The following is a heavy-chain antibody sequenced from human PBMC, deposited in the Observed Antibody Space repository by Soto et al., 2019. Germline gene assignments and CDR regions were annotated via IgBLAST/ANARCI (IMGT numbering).Heavy chain of an antibody. CDR2: INNDGTTT. Sequence: PGGSLRLSCAASGFTFSTYWMHWVRQAPGKGLVWVSRINNDGTTTSYADSVKGRFTISRDNAKNTLYLQMNSLSAEDTAVYYCAKGLRFLEWTQYQHYAMEVRGQGTTVTVSS. CDR3: AKGLRFLEWTQYQHYAMEV. CDR1: GFTFSTYW. D-gene: IGHD3-3*01. J-gene: IGHJ6*02. V-gene: IGHV3-74*01.